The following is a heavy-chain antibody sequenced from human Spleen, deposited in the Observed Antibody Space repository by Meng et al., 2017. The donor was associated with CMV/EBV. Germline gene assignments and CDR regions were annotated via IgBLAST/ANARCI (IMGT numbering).Heavy chain of an antibody. CDR1: GGSISGSY. CDR3: ARETDGSGSSYGMDV. Sequence: SETLSLTCTVSGGSISGSYWSWVRQPPGKGLEWIGYIYYGGSIDYNPSLKSRVTISVDTSKNQFSLKLRSVTAADTAMYYCARETDGSGSSYGMDVWGQGTTVTVSS. D-gene: IGHD3-10*01. CDR2: IYYGGSI. V-gene: IGHV4-59*12. J-gene: IGHJ6*02.